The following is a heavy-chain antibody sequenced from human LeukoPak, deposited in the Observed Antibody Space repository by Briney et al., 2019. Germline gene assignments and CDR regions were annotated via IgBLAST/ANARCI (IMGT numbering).Heavy chain of an antibody. CDR3: ASLGYSYGYAFDY. J-gene: IGHJ4*02. CDR2: INHSGST. V-gene: IGHV4-34*01. D-gene: IGHD5-18*01. Sequence: SETLSLTCAVYGGSFSGYYWSWIRQPPGKGLEWIGEINHSGSTNYNPSLKSRDTISVDTSKNQFSLKLSSVTAADTAVYYCASLGYSYGYAFDYWGQGTLVTVSS. CDR1: GGSFSGYY.